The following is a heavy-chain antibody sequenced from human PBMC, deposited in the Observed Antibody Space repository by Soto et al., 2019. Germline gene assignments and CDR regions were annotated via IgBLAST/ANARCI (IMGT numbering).Heavy chain of an antibody. CDR3: ARNTLGVDTAMVPGTFDI. CDR1: GYRFTNYW. V-gene: IGHV5-51*01. CDR2: IYPDDSDI. J-gene: IGHJ3*02. D-gene: IGHD5-18*01. Sequence: GESLKISCKGSGYRFTNYWIAWARQMPGKGLEWMGIIYPDDSDIRYSPSFQGQVTISADKSISTAYLQWSSLRASDTAMFYCARNTLGVDTAMVPGTFDIWGQGTMVTVSS.